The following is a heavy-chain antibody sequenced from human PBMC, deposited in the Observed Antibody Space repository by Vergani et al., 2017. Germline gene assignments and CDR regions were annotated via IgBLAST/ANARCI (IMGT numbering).Heavy chain of an antibody. D-gene: IGHD2-2*02. CDR3: ARGVVPAAIGWFDP. J-gene: IGHJ5*02. Sequence: QVQLVQSGSELKKPGASVKVSCKASGYTFTSYAMNWVRQAPGQGLEWMGWISAYNGNTNYAQTLQGRVTMTTDTSTSTAYMELRSLRSDDTAVYYCARGVVPAAIGWFDPWGQGTLVTVSS. CDR2: ISAYNGNT. CDR1: GYTFTSYA. V-gene: IGHV1-18*01.